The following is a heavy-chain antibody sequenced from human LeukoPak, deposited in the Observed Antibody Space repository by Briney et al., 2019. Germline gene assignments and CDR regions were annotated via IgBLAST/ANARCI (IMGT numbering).Heavy chain of an antibody. J-gene: IGHJ4*02. CDR2: ISSSDTSI. D-gene: IGHD3-22*01. CDR1: GFTFSDYY. Sequence: GGSLRLSCAASGFTFSDYYMSWIRQAPGKGLEWVSYISSSDTSIYYADSVKGRFTISRDNAKNSLYLQMNSLRAEDTALYYCARDPYYYHSFGYYYQGYFDYWGQGTLVTVSS. CDR3: ARDPYYYHSFGYYYQGYFDY. V-gene: IGHV3-11*01.